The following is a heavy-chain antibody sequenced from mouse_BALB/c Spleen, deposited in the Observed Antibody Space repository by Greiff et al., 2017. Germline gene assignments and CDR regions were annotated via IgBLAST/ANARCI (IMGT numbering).Heavy chain of an antibody. CDR1: GYTFTSYN. CDR2: IYPGNGDT. J-gene: IGHJ3*01. V-gene: IGHV1-12*01. D-gene: IGHD2-3*01. Sequence: LHQSGAELVKPGASVKMSCKASGYTFTSYNMHWVKQTPGQGLEWIGAIYPGNGDTSYNQKFKGKATLTADKSSSTAYMQLSSLTSEDSAVYYCARDGYYWFAYWGQGTLVTVSA. CDR3: ARDGYYWFAY.